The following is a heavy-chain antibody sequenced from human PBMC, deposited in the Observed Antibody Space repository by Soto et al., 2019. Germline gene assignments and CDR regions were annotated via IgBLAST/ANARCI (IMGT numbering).Heavy chain of an antibody. V-gene: IGHV3-21*01. CDR2: ISSSSSYI. CDR1: GFTFSSYS. D-gene: IGHD2-21*01. CDR3: ARDLVGEMDAFDI. Sequence: GGSLRLSCAASGFTFSSYSMNWVRQAPGKGLEWVSSISSSSSYIYYADSVKGRFTISRDNAKNSLYLQMNSLRAEDTAVYYCARDLVGEMDAFDIWGQGTMVTVSS. J-gene: IGHJ3*02.